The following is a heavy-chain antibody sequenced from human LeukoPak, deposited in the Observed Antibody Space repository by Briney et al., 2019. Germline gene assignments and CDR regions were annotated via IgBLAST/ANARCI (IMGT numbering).Heavy chain of an antibody. CDR2: IYYSGST. V-gene: IGHV4-59*01. CDR1: GGSISSYY. D-gene: IGHD3/OR15-3a*01. J-gene: IGHJ4*02. Sequence: ETLRLTCTVSGGSISSYYWSWIRQPPGKGLEWIGYIYYSGSTNYNPSLKSRVTISVDTSKNQFSLKLSSVTAADTAVYYCARGRDWTHGDYWGQGTLVTVSS. CDR3: ARGRDWTHGDY.